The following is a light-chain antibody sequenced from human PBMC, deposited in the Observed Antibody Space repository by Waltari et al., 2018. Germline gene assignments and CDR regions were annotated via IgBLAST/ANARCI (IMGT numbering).Light chain of an antibody. CDR2: GAS. J-gene: IGKJ1*01. CDR1: QNIRTY. V-gene: IGKV1-39*01. Sequence: DIQMTQSPSSLSASVGDTVTVTCRASQNIRTYLNWYQQKTAKAPKLLITGASTLQRGFPSRFRGSASGTEFTLTVTNLQPDDFATYFCQQSFSSPWTFGQGTTVNI. CDR3: QQSFSSPWT.